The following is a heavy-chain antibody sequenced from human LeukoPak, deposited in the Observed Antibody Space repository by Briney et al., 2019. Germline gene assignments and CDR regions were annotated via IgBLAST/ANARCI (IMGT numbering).Heavy chain of an antibody. CDR3: AREGTGYDILTGYYWGYYMDV. D-gene: IGHD3-9*01. CDR1: GGSFSGYY. V-gene: IGHV4-34*01. CDR2: INHSGST. Sequence: SETLSLTCAVYGGSFSGYYWSWIRQPPGKGLEWIGEINHSGSTNYNPSLKSRVTISVDTSKNQFSLKLSSVTAADTAVYYCAREGTGYDILTGYYWGYYMDVWGKGTTVTISS. J-gene: IGHJ6*03.